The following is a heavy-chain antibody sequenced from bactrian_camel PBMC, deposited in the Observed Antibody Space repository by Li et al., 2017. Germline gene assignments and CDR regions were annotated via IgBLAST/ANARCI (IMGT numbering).Heavy chain of an antibody. V-gene: IGHV3S40*01. CDR3: IRLGGSWSDFTY. CDR2: INSDGTNA. D-gene: IGHD6*01. CDR1: GFTFSNYA. Sequence: VQLVESGGGLVQPGGSLRLSCAASGFTFSNYAMSWVRQAPGKGLEWVSGINSDGTNAYYRDSLKGRFTISRDNAKNTVYLQLTSLKTEDMAMYYCIRLGGSWSDFTYWGQGTQVTVS. J-gene: IGHJ6*01.